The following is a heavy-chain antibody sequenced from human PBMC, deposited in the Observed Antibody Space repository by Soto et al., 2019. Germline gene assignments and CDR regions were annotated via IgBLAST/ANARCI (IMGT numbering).Heavy chain of an antibody. D-gene: IGHD6-19*01. CDR3: AIYSRVLYAVRY. J-gene: IGHJ4*02. V-gene: IGHV4-61*01. Sequence: QVQLQESGPGLVKPSETLSLTCTVSGGSVSSGSYYWSWIRQPPGKVLEWIGYIYYSGSTYYHPYLKIXVXXXVXXSKHKSSLKPSPVSRADTAVHCCAIYSRVLYAVRYWDQGTLVTVSS. CDR1: GGSVSSGSYY. CDR2: IYYSGST.